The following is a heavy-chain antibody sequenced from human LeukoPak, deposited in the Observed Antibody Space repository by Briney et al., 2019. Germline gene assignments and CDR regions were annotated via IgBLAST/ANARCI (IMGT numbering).Heavy chain of an antibody. Sequence: SVKVSCKASGDTFISYAISWVRQAPGQGLEWMGGIIPIFGTANYAQKFQGSVTITADESTSTAYMELTSLRSEDTAVYYCARGRMAGTYVFDYWGQGTLVTVSS. V-gene: IGHV1-69*13. D-gene: IGHD6-19*01. CDR1: GDTFISYA. J-gene: IGHJ4*02. CDR2: IIPIFGTA. CDR3: ARGRMAGTYVFDY.